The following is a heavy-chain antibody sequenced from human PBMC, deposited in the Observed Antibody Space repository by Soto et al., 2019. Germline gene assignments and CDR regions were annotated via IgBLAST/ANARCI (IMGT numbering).Heavy chain of an antibody. Sequence: GGSLRLSCAASGFTFSSYAMSWVRQAPGKGLEWVSAISGSGGSTYYADSVKGRFTISRDNSKNTLYLQMNSLRAEDTAVYYCAKDRFGGKKRELELDYFDYWGQGTLVTVSS. CDR3: AKDRFGGKKRELELDYFDY. D-gene: IGHD1-7*01. J-gene: IGHJ4*02. CDR2: ISGSGGST. CDR1: GFTFSSYA. V-gene: IGHV3-23*01.